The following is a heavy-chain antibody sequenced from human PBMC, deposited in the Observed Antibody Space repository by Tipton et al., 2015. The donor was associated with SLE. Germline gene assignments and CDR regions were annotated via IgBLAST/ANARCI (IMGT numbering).Heavy chain of an antibody. J-gene: IGHJ4*02. CDR3: ARGDDIDYFDY. CDR2: IYSSGST. CDR1: GGSISSSSYF. Sequence: TLSLTCTVSGGSISSSSYFWGWIRQPPGKGLEWIGSIYSSGSTYSNPSLKSQVTISVDTSKNHFSLRLSSVTAADTAVYYCARGDDIDYFDYWGQGTLVTVSS. V-gene: IGHV4-39*07. D-gene: IGHD1-1*01.